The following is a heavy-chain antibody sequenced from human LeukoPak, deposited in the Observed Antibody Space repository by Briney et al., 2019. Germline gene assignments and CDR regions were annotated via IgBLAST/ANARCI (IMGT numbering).Heavy chain of an antibody. CDR1: GFTFSSYG. CDR3: AREIATVTTGIDY. V-gene: IGHV3-30*03. J-gene: IGHJ4*02. Sequence: PGGSLRLSCAASGFTFSSYGMHWVRQAPGKGLEWVAVISYDGSNKYYADSVKGRFTISRDNSKNTLYLQMNSLRAEDTAVYYCAREIATVTTGIDYWGQGTLVTVSS. CDR2: ISYDGSNK. D-gene: IGHD4-17*01.